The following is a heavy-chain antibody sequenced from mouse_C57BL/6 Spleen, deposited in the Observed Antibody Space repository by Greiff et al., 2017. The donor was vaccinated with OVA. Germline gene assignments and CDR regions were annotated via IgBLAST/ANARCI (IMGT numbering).Heavy chain of an antibody. CDR1: GYTFTSYW. CDR3: ARWITTVVDDAMDY. J-gene: IGHJ4*01. D-gene: IGHD1-1*01. Sequence: QVHVKQPGAELVKPGASVKMSCKASGYTFTSYWITWVKQRPGQGLEWIGDIYPGSGSTNYNEKFKSKATLTVDTSSSTAYMQLSSLTSEDSAVYYCARWITTVVDDAMDYWGQGTSVTVSS. CDR2: IYPGSGST. V-gene: IGHV1-55*01.